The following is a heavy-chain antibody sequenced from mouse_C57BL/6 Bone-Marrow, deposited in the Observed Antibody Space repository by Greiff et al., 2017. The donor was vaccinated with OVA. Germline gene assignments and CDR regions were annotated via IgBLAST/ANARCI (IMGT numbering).Heavy chain of an antibody. CDR1: GYTFTSYW. Sequence: VRLVESGADLAKPGASVKLSCKASGYTFTSYWMHWVKQRPGRGREGIGYINPSSGYTKYNQKVKDKATLTADKSSSTAYMQLSSLTYEDSAVYYCASGDMGPLYFDYWGQGTTLTVSS. CDR2: INPSSGYT. V-gene: IGHV1-7*01. J-gene: IGHJ2*01. CDR3: ASGDMGPLYFDY. D-gene: IGHD3-3*01.